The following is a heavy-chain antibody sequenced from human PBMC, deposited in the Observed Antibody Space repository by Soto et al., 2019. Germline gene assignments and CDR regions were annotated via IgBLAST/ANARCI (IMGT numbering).Heavy chain of an antibody. CDR1: GGSISSGDYY. CDR2: IYYSGST. J-gene: IGHJ4*02. CDR3: ARDPIVVVPAAQAPASDY. D-gene: IGHD2-2*01. Sequence: KASETLSLTCTVSGGSISSGDYYWSWIRQPPGKGLEWIGYIYYSGSTYYNPSLKSRVTISVDTSKNQFSLKLSSVTAADTAVYYCARDPIVVVPAAQAPASDYWGQGTLVTVSS. V-gene: IGHV4-30-4*01.